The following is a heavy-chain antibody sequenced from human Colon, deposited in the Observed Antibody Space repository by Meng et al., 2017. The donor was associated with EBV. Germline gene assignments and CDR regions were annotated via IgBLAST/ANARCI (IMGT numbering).Heavy chain of an antibody. CDR3: ATYVAGAGGWGY. CDR1: GGSSSSYSW. D-gene: IGHD6-19*01. V-gene: IGHV4-4*02. Sequence: HLRGVGRGLVNTSGTLSSTCAVSGGSSSSYSWCSWVPLAPGKGLEWIGEIYHSGSTNSNPSLRSRLTLSVDKSKNQISLKLTSVTAADTALYYCATYVAGAGGWGYWGQGTLVTVSS. CDR2: IYHSGST. J-gene: IGHJ4*02.